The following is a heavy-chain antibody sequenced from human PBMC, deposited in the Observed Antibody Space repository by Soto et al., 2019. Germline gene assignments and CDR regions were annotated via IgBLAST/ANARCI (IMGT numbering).Heavy chain of an antibody. CDR2: IWSHGSKE. D-gene: IGHD3-22*01. CDR1: GFTFGTYG. CDR3: ARGADTSGHYSHFDY. V-gene: IGHV3-33*01. Sequence: QVQLVESGGGVVQPGTSLRLSCAASGFTFGTYGIHWVRQAPGKGLEWVAVIWSHGSKEDYADSVKGRFTVSRDNSKNMVSLQMASLGAEDTAVYYCARGADTSGHYSHFDYWGQGTLVTVSS. J-gene: IGHJ4*02.